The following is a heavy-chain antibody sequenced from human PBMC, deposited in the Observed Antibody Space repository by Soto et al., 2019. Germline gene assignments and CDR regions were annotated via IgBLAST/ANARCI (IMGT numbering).Heavy chain of an antibody. V-gene: IGHV1-46*01. CDR3: ARGPDDSDVPRWDH. D-gene: IGHD4-17*01. J-gene: IGHJ4*02. Sequence: QVQLVQSGPEVRKPGASVRLSCATSGYNFTQYYIHWVRQAPGQGLVWMGIINLRGGTTEYAHKFRGRVTVTGDTSTRTAYMELSSLRSEDTAVYFCARGPDDSDVPRWDHWGQGTLITVSS. CDR1: GYNFTQYY. CDR2: INLRGGTT.